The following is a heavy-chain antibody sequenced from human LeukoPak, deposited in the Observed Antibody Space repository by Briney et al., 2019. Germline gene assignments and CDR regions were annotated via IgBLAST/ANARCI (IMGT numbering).Heavy chain of an antibody. CDR3: ARGGELLWFGELLSPTIDY. D-gene: IGHD3-10*01. CDR2: IDHSGST. V-gene: IGHV4-34*01. Sequence: SETLSLTCAVYGGSFSGYYWSWIRQPPGKGLEWIGEIDHSGSTNYNPSLKSRVTISVDTSKNQFSLKLSSVTAADTAVYYCARGGELLWFGELLSPTIDYWGQGTLVTVSS. CDR1: GGSFSGYY. J-gene: IGHJ4*02.